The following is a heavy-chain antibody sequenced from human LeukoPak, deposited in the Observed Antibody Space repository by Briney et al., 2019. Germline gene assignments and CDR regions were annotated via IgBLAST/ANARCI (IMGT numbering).Heavy chain of an antibody. V-gene: IGHV1-18*01. CDR1: GYTFTSYG. CDR3: ATGTSAGDAFDI. J-gene: IGHJ3*02. D-gene: IGHD2-8*01. CDR2: ISTYNGNT. Sequence: ASVKVSCKASGYTFTSYGISWVRQAPGQGLEWLGWISTYNGNTHYAQKLQGRVTMTTDTSTTTAYMELSRLRSDDTAVYYCATGTSAGDAFDIWGQGTMVTVSS.